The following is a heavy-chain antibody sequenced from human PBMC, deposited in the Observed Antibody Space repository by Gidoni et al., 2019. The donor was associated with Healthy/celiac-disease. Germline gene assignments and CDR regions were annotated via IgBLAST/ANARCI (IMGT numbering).Heavy chain of an antibody. CDR1: GFTFSSYA. Sequence: EVQLLESGGGLVQPGGSLRLSCAASGFTFSSYAMSWVRQAPGKGLEWVSAISGSGGSTYYADSVKGRFTISRDNSKNTLYLQMNSLRAEDTAVYYCAKQYYDSSGYYPGDAFDIWGQGTMVTVSS. V-gene: IGHV3-23*01. D-gene: IGHD3-22*01. CDR2: ISGSGGST. CDR3: AKQYYDSSGYYPGDAFDI. J-gene: IGHJ3*02.